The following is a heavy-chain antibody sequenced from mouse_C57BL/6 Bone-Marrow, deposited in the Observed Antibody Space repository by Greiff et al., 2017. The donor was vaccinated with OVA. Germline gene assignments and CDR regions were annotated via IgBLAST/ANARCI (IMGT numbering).Heavy chain of an antibody. D-gene: IGHD1-1*01. V-gene: IGHV1-52*01. Sequence: QVQLQQPGAELVRPGSSVKLSCKASGYTFTSYWMHWVKQRPIQGLEWIGNIDPSDSETHYNQKLKDKATLTVDKSASTAYRQLSSMTSEDSAVYYCARGPYYYGSSHWYFDVWGTGTTVTVSS. CDR3: ARGPYYYGSSHWYFDV. CDR1: GYTFTSYW. J-gene: IGHJ1*03. CDR2: IDPSDSET.